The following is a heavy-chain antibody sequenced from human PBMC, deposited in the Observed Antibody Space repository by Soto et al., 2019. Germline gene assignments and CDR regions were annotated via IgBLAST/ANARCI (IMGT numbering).Heavy chain of an antibody. Sequence: QVQLVQSGAEVKKPGSSVKVSCKASGGTFSSYTISWVRQAPGQGLEWMGRIIPILGIANYAQKFQGRVTITADKXXSTAYMELSSLRSEDTAVYYCARFYDSPLRYGMDVWGQGTTVTVSS. J-gene: IGHJ6*02. V-gene: IGHV1-69*02. D-gene: IGHD3-22*01. CDR3: ARFYDSPLRYGMDV. CDR1: GGTFSSYT. CDR2: IIPILGIA.